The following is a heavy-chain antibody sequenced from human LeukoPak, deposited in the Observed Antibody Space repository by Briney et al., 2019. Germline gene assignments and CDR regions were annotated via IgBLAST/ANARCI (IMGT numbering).Heavy chain of an antibody. CDR2: INPYNGNT. J-gene: IGHJ5*02. CDR3: ARDISNNNLFNWFDP. V-gene: IGHV1-18*01. CDR1: GYTFTSYA. D-gene: IGHD1-14*01. Sequence: ASVKVSCKASGYTFTSYAISWVRQAPGQGLEWMGWINPYNGNTNYAQKLQGRVTMTTDTSTSAAYMELRSLRSDDTAVYYCARDISNNNLFNWFDPWGQGTLVTVSS.